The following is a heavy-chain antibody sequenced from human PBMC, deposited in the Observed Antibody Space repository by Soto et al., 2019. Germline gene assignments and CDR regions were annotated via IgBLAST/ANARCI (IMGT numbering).Heavy chain of an antibody. CDR1: GFTFSDHY. J-gene: IGHJ4*02. CDR3: TKVGSGFNYDD. V-gene: IGHV3-72*01. D-gene: IGHD5-12*01. Sequence: PGGSLRLSCAASGFTFSDHYMDWVRQAPGKGLEWVGRTRKKTNSYSTEYAASVKGRFTISRDDSKNSLYPQMNSLKTEDAAVYYCTKVGSGFNYDDWGQGTLVTVSS. CDR2: TRKKTNSYST.